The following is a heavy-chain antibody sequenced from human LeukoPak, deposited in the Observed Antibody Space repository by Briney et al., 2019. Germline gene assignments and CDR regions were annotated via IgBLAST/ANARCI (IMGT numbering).Heavy chain of an antibody. CDR2: IGSGSSTI. CDR1: GFIFRDYN. CDR3: AREPPGNYDSSGDYYAYFDW. D-gene: IGHD3-22*01. V-gene: IGHV3-48*02. J-gene: IGHJ4*02. Sequence: GGSLRLSCAASGFIFRDYNMNWVRQAPGKGLEWVSYIGSGSSTIYYADSVRGRFTISRDNVKGSLHLQMHSLTDEDSAVYYCAREPPGNYDSSGDYYAYFDWWGQGTLVTVSS.